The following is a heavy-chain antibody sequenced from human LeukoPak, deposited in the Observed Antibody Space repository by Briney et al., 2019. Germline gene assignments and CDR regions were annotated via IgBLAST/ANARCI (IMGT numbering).Heavy chain of an antibody. CDR1: VFTFNSYS. J-gene: IGHJ4*02. V-gene: IGHV3-21*01. Sequence: GGSLKLSCAASVFTFNSYSLNWVRQARGKGLEWVSSISSSSRYKIHPVPVKGRFPISRDNAKNSLYLQMNSLRAEDTAVYYCARGGFYDYVWGSYRIDYWGQGTLVTVSS. D-gene: IGHD3-16*02. CDR3: ARGGFYDYVWGSYRIDY. CDR2: ISSSSRYK.